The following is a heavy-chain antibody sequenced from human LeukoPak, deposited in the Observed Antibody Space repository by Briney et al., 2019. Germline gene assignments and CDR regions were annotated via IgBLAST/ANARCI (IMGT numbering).Heavy chain of an antibody. CDR2: IYGGGSA. J-gene: IGHJ6*03. Sequence: PGGSLRLSCAASGFSVFTNYIWVRQAPGRGLEWVSVIYGGGSAKYADSVRGRFTISRDNSNNTLYLQMNSLRGEDTAVYYCASLTMSRNMDGCGKGTTVIVS. D-gene: IGHD3-22*01. CDR1: GFSVFTNY. V-gene: IGHV3-66*02. CDR3: ASLTMSRNMDG.